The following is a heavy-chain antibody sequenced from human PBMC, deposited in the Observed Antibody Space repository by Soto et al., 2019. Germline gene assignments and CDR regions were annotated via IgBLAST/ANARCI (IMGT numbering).Heavy chain of an antibody. J-gene: IGHJ5*01. CDR2: IFSSGST. D-gene: IGHD5-18*01. V-gene: IGHV4-4*07. Sequence: SETLSLTCTVSGGSVNTFYWSWVRQPAGKGLEWIGRIFSSGSTSFNPSLESRVAMSVDTSKNHFSLNLSSVTAADMAVYYCASDASYSDYNLAHRIQLWSFDFCGTGALGNDS. CDR3: ASDASYSDYNLAHRIQLWSFDF. CDR1: GGSVNTFY.